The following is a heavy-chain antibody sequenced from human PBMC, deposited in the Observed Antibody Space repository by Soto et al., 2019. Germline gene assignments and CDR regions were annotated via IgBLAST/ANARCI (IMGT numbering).Heavy chain of an antibody. CDR3: ARVPVDIVVVAAADWYFDL. J-gene: IGHJ2*01. CDR1: GGSISSSNW. CDR2: IYHSGST. D-gene: IGHD2-2*03. V-gene: IGHV4-4*02. Sequence: QVQLQESGPGLVKPSGTLSLTCAVSGGSISSSNWWSWVRQPPGKGLEWIGEIYHSGSTNYNPSLTGRVTISVDKAKNQFSLKLSSVTSAYTAVYYCARVPVDIVVVAAADWYFDLWGRGTLVTVSS.